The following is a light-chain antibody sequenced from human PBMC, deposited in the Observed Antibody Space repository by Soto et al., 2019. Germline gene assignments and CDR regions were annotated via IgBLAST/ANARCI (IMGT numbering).Light chain of an antibody. CDR1: QTINNY. CDR2: GAS. V-gene: IGKV1-39*01. Sequence: DIQMNQSPYSLSASVGDRVTITCRPSQTINNYLNWYRQKPGKVPEVLIYGASSLQRGVSSRFTGSASRTYFTLTISRLQPEDCATYYCQQVYDFPHTCGQGT. CDR3: QQVYDFPHT. J-gene: IGKJ2*01.